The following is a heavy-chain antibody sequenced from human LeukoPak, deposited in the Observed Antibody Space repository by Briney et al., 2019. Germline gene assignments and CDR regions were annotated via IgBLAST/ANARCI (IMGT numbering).Heavy chain of an antibody. CDR1: GCTFSIYA. D-gene: IGHD3-3*01. J-gene: IGHJ6*02. CDR2: IIPIFGTA. V-gene: IGHV1-69*01. Sequence: GASVNVSRKASGCTFSIYAISWVRQAPGQGLEWMGGIIPIFGTANYTQNYQGRVKITADESSSTAYIELSSLRSEDTAVYYCARERITICGVGPRYYYYGMYVWGQGTTVTVSS. CDR3: ARERITICGVGPRYYYYGMYV.